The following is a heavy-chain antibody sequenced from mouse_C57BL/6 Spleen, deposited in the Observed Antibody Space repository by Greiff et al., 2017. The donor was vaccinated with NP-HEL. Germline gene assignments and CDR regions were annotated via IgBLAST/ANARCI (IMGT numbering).Heavy chain of an antibody. CDR3: ARGGDGYDDYYAMDY. V-gene: IGHV14-3*01. D-gene: IGHD2-2*01. CDR2: IDPANGNT. CDR1: GFNFKNTY. Sequence: VQLQQSVAELVRPGASVKLSCTASGFNFKNTYMHWVKQRPEQGLEWIGRIDPANGNTKYAPKFKGKATITADTSSNTAYLQLSSLTSEDTAIYYCARGGDGYDDYYAMDYWGQGTSVTVSS. J-gene: IGHJ4*01.